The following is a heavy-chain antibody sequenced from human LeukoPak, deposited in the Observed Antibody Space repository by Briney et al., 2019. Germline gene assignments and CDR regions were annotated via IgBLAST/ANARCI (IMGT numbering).Heavy chain of an antibody. CDR3: ARDSIVEDYYDSSGYSHASDI. D-gene: IGHD3-22*01. CDR1: GFTVSSNY. J-gene: IGHJ3*02. Sequence: GGSLRLSCAASGFTVSSNYMSWVRQAPGKGLEWVSVIYSGGSTYYADSVKGRFTISRDNSKNTLYLQMNSLRAEDTAVYYCARDSIVEDYYDSSGYSHASDIWGQGTMVTVSS. V-gene: IGHV3-66*01. CDR2: IYSGGST.